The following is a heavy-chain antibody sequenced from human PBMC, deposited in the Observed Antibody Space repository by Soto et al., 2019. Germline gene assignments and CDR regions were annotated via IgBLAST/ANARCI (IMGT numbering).Heavy chain of an antibody. J-gene: IGHJ6*02. V-gene: IGHV3-43*02. CDR2: ISGDGGST. CDR3: AKDIWVAKSSSGWYYYGMDV. D-gene: IGHD6-19*01. CDR1: GFTFDDYA. Sequence: GGSLRLSCSASGFTFDDYAMHWVRQAPGKGLEWVSLISGDGGSTYYADSVKGRFTISRDNSKNSLYLQMNSLRTEDTALYYCAKDIWVAKSSSGWYYYGMDVWGQGTTVTVSS.